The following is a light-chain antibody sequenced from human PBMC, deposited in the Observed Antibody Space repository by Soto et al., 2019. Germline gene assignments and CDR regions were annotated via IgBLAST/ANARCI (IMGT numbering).Light chain of an antibody. V-gene: IGKV1-5*01. CDR1: QSISGW. CDR2: DAS. Sequence: DIQMNQSPSTLSASVGDTVSITCRASQSISGWMAWYQQKPGKVPKLLIFDASSLESGVPSRFSGSGAGTIFTLTISGLQPGDFATYYCQQYKSYPYTFGQGTKLELK. CDR3: QQYKSYPYT. J-gene: IGKJ2*01.